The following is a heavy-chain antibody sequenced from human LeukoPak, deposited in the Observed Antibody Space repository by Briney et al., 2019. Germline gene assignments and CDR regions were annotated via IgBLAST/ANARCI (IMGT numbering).Heavy chain of an antibody. V-gene: IGHV3-23*01. J-gene: IGHJ4*02. Sequence: GGSLRLSCAASGFSLSNYAMNWVRPAPGKGLEWVSTIPDSGGCTHYADTVKGRFTISSDNPQHTLSLQTNSLRADRRPVYYCAKGLKPAMASRSNYFDDWGQGALVTVSS. CDR3: AKGLKPAMASRSNYFDD. CDR1: GFSLSNYA. CDR2: IPDSGGCT. D-gene: IGHD2-8*01.